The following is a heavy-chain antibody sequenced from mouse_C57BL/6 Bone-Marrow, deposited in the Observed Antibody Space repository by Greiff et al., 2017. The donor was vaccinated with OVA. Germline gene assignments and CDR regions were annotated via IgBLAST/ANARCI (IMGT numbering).Heavy chain of an antibody. D-gene: IGHD1-1*01. J-gene: IGHJ1*03. Sequence: QVQLQQPGAELVKPGASVKMSCKASGYTFTSYWITWVKQRPGQGLEWIGDIYPGSGSTNYNEKFKSKATLTVDTSSSTAYMRLSSLTSEDSAVYYCARWGTTVVATDFDVWGTGTTVTVSS. CDR3: ARWGTTVVATDFDV. CDR1: GYTFTSYW. V-gene: IGHV1-55*01. CDR2: IYPGSGST.